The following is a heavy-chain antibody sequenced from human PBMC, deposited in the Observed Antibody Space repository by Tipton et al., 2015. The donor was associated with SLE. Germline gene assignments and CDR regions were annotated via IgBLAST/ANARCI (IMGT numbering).Heavy chain of an antibody. CDR2: IYYSGST. CDR1: GGSINSHY. J-gene: IGHJ6*02. V-gene: IGHV4-59*11. D-gene: IGHD6-13*01. CDR3: SRDGTAAGTDYYFGVDV. Sequence: TLSLTCTVSGGSINSHYWSWIRQPPGKGLEWLGHIYYSGSTYYNPSLKSRVTISIDSSKNQFSLRLGSLTAADTAVYYCSRDGTAAGTDYYFGVDVWDQGP.